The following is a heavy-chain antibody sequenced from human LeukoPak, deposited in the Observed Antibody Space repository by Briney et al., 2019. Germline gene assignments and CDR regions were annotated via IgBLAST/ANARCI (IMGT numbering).Heavy chain of an antibody. CDR3: ASRSGSSDDAFDI. CDR2: ISSSGSTI. J-gene: IGHJ3*02. D-gene: IGHD1-26*01. Sequence: GGSLRLSCAASGFTFSDYYMSWIRQAPGKGLEWVSYISSSGSTIYYADPVKGRFTISRDNAKNSLYLQMNSLRAEDTAVYYCASRSGSSDDAFDIWGQGTMVTVSS. CDR1: GFTFSDYY. V-gene: IGHV3-11*01.